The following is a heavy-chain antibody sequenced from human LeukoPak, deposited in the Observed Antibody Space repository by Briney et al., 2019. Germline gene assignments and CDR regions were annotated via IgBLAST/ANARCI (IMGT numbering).Heavy chain of an antibody. J-gene: IGHJ4*02. D-gene: IGHD3-22*01. CDR3: TRGGQEYDSSGYFPFDY. CDR1: GFTFSDHY. CDR2: SRNKANSYIT. V-gene: IGHV3-72*01. Sequence: GGSLRLSCAVSGFTFSDHYMDWVRQAPGKGLEWVGRSRNKANSYITEYAASVKGRFTISRDDSKSSLYLQMNSLKTEDTAVYYCTRGGQEYDSSGYFPFDYWGQGTLVTVSS.